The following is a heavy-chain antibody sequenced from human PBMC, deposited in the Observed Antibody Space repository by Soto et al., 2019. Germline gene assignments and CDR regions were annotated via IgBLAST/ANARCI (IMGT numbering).Heavy chain of an antibody. J-gene: IGHJ6*02. CDR3: ARAPHGMDV. CDR2: ISYDGSKK. Sequence: QEQLVESGGGVVQPGRSLRLSRVASGFMFSSYAMHWVRQAPGKGLEGVAVISYDGSKKYYTDSVKGRYTISRDDSKNTLYLQMNSLRVEDTAVYYCARAPHGMDVWGQGTTVTVSS. CDR1: GFMFSSYA. V-gene: IGHV3-30-3*01.